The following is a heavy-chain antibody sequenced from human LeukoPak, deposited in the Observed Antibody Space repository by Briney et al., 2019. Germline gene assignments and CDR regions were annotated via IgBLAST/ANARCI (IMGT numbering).Heavy chain of an antibody. Sequence: PGGSLRLSCAASGFTFSNYNFYWVRQAPGKGLEWASSISSTSSYIYYADSMKGRFTISRDNAKNSLYLQMNSLRAEDTAVYYCARALWSGPVYYGMDVWGQGTTVTVSS. CDR3: ARALWSGPVYYGMDV. J-gene: IGHJ6*02. CDR2: ISSTSSYI. CDR1: GFTFSNYN. D-gene: IGHD2-21*01. V-gene: IGHV3-21*01.